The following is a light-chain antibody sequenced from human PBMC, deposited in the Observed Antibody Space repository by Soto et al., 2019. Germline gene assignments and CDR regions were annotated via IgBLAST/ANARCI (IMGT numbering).Light chain of an antibody. J-gene: IGLJ3*02. CDR1: SSDVGGYNY. V-gene: IGLV2-14*01. Sequence: QSVLTQPASVSGSPGQSITFSCTGTSSDVGGYNYVSWYQQHPGKAPKLIIYDVSDRPSGVSNRFSGSKSGNTASLTISGLQAEDEADFYCSSYTSSSTPWVFGGGTKVTVL. CDR3: SSYTSSSTPWV. CDR2: DVS.